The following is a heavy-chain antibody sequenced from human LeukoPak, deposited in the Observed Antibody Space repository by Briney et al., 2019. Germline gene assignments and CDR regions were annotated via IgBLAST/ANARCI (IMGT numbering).Heavy chain of an antibody. J-gene: IGHJ4*02. V-gene: IGHV1-69*13. Sequence: SVNVSCKASGGTFSSYAISWVRQAPGQGLEWMGGIIPIFGTANYAQKFQGRVTITADESTSTAYMELSSLRSEDTAVYYCAREYCSGGSCPADFDYWGQGTLVTVSS. D-gene: IGHD2-15*01. CDR2: IIPIFGTA. CDR3: AREYCSGGSCPADFDY. CDR1: GGTFSSYA.